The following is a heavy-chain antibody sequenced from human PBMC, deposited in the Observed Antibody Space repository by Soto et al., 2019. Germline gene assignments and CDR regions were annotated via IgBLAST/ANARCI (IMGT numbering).Heavy chain of an antibody. CDR1: GGSISSDGYY. CDR3: ARSGASATIFGIWFDP. J-gene: IGHJ5*02. Sequence: SETLSLTCTVSGGSISSDGYYWSWIRQHPGEGLEWIGYMYYSGSTYYNPSLKSRITMSVDTSKNQFSLKLSSVTAADTAVYYCARSGASATIFGIWFDPWGQGTLVTVSS. V-gene: IGHV4-31*03. D-gene: IGHD3-3*01. CDR2: MYYSGST.